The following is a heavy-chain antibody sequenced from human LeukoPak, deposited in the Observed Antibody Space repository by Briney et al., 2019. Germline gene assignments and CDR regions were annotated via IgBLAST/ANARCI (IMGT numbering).Heavy chain of an antibody. D-gene: IGHD5-24*01. Sequence: SVKVYCKASGGTFSSYAISWVRQAPGQGLEWMGGIIPIFGTANYAQKFQGRVTITADESTSTAYMELSSLRSEDTAVYYCARSHPRDGYNFDYWGQGTLVTVSS. V-gene: IGHV1-69*13. CDR3: ARSHPRDGYNFDY. J-gene: IGHJ4*02. CDR1: GGTFSSYA. CDR2: IIPIFGTA.